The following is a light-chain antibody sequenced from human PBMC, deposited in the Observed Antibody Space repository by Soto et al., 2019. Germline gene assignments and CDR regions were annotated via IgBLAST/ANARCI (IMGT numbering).Light chain of an antibody. Sequence: QSALTQPASVSGSPGQSITISCTGTSSDVGGYNYVSWYQQHPGKAPKLMIYDVSNRPSGVSNRLSGSKSGNTASLTISGLQAEDVADYYCSSYTSSSTLVVFGGGTKVTVL. CDR1: SSDVGGYNY. V-gene: IGLV2-14*01. CDR3: SSYTSSSTLVV. J-gene: IGLJ2*01. CDR2: DVS.